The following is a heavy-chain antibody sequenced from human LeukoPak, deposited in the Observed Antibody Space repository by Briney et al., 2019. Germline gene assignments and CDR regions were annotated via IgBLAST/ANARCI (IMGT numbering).Heavy chain of an antibody. CDR3: ARGYRDAFDI. CDR2: ISYDGSNK. J-gene: IGHJ3*02. Sequence: PGRSLRLSCAASGFTFSSYAMYWVRQAPGKGLEWVAFISYDGSNKNYADSVKGRFTISRDDSKNTLYLQMNSMRVEDTAVYYCARGYRDAFDIWGQGTMVTVSS. V-gene: IGHV3-30*04. D-gene: IGHD1-26*01. CDR1: GFTFSSYA.